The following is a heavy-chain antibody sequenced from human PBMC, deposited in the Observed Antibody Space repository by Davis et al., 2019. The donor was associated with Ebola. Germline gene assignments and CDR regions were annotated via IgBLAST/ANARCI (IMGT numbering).Heavy chain of an antibody. V-gene: IGHV4-38-2*02. CDR1: GYSISSAYY. Sequence: SETLSLTCTVSGYSISSAYYWGWIRQPPGKGLEWIGSIYHSGSTYYNPSLKRRVTISVDTSKNQFSLKLSSVTAADTAVYYCARDGSGTTSVDWFDPWGQGTLVTVSS. CDR3: ARDGSGTTSVDWFDP. D-gene: IGHD1-7*01. CDR2: IYHSGST. J-gene: IGHJ5*02.